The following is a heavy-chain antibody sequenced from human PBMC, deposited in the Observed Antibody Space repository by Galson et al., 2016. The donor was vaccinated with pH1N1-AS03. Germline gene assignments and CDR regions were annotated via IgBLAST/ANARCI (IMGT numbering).Heavy chain of an antibody. CDR1: GFPFSGYE. V-gene: IGHV3-48*03. CDR3: VRPSSGSFRY. D-gene: IGHD1-26*01. J-gene: IGHJ4*02. CDR2: ISYSGDTE. Sequence: SLRLSCAASGFPFSGYEMNWVRQAPGKGLEWISYISYSGDTENYADSVKGRFSISSDNAKNSLYLQMSALRPEDTAVYYCVRPSSGSFRYWGPGTLVTVSS.